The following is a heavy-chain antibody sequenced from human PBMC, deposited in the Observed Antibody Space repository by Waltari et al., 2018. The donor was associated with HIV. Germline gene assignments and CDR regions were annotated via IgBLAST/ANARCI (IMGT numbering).Heavy chain of an antibody. CDR2: IKTKTDGGTT. CDR1: GFTFSNAW. D-gene: IGHD2-15*01. CDR3: ATTDPYCIGGYCYSRPDY. J-gene: IGHJ4*02. Sequence: EVQLVESGGGLVKPGGSLRVSCAASGFTFSNAWMTWVRQAPGKGLEGVGRIKTKTDGGTTDYAAPVKGRFTISRDDSKNTLYLQMNSLKTEDTAVYYCATTDPYCIGGYCYSRPDYWGQGTLVTVSS. V-gene: IGHV3-15*01.